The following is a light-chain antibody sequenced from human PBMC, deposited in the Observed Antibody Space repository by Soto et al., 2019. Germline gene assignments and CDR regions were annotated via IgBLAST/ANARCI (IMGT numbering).Light chain of an antibody. Sequence: DIQMTQSPSSLSASVGDSVNITCRASQSVSNTLRWYHQKPGKAPRLLIYAASSRQSGVPARFRGSGSGTDFTLTISSLQPEDFATYYCQQSHSIPGTFGQGTKVDIK. CDR1: QSVSNT. J-gene: IGKJ1*01. V-gene: IGKV1-39*01. CDR3: QQSHSIPGT. CDR2: AAS.